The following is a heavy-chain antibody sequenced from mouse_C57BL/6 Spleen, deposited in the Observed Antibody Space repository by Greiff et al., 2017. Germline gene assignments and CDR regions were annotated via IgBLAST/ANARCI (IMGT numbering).Heavy chain of an antibody. V-gene: IGHV1-42*01. J-gene: IGHJ3*01. CDR3: ARDSNYFAY. Sequence: VQLKESGPELVKPGASVKISCKASGYSFTGYYMNWVQQSPEKSLEWIVETTPSTGGTTYNQKFKAKASLTVDKSSSTAYMQLKSLTSENSAVYYCARDSNYFAYRGQGTLDSVSA. CDR1: GYSFTGYY. D-gene: IGHD2-5*01. CDR2: TTPSTGGT.